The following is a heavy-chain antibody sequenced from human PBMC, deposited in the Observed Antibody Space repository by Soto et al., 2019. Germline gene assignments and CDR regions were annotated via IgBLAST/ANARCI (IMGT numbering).Heavy chain of an antibody. Sequence: QVQLVQSGAEVKKPGASVKVSCKASGYTFTNYGISWVRQAPGQGLEWMGWISANNGNTKYEQKLQGRVTMTTDTSTSTAHMELRSLRSDDTAVYYCARARGSYALDYWGQGTLVTVCS. CDR1: GYTFTNYG. D-gene: IGHD1-26*01. CDR3: ARARGSYALDY. CDR2: ISANNGNT. V-gene: IGHV1-18*01. J-gene: IGHJ4*02.